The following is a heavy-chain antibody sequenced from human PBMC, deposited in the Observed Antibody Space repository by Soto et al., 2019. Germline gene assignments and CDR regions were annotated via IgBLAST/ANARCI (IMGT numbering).Heavy chain of an antibody. V-gene: IGHV1-46*01. CDR2: INPGGGST. CDR3: ASLYCTNGVCSPRYYGMDV. CDR1: GYTFTSYY. D-gene: IGHD2-8*01. Sequence: ASVKVSCKASGYTFTSYYMNWVRQAHGQGLEWMGIINPGGGSTSYAQKFQGRVTMTRDTSTSTVYMELSSLRSEDTAVYYCASLYCTNGVCSPRYYGMDVWGQGTTGTVS. J-gene: IGHJ6*02.